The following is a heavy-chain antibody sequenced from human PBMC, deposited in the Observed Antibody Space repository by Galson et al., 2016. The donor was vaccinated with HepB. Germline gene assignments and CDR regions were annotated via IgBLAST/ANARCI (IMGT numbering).Heavy chain of an antibody. CDR2: IYYSGST. CDR1: GGSISSGGYY. D-gene: IGHD3-22*01. V-gene: IGHV4-31*03. CDR3: SGFTYYYDSSGHYSDY. Sequence: TLSLTCTVSGGSISSGGYYWSWIRQHPGKGLEWIGYIYYSGSTYYNPSLKSRVTISVDTSKNQFSLKLSSVTAADTAVYSCSGFTYYYDSSGHYSDYWGQGTLVTVSS. J-gene: IGHJ4*02.